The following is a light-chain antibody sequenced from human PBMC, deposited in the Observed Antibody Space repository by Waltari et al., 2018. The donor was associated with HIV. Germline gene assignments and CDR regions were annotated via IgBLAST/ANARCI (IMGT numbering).Light chain of an antibody. CDR3: QQRTNWPPLT. J-gene: IGKJ4*01. CDR1: QTVSSN. V-gene: IGKV3-11*01. Sequence: EIVLTQSPPTLSLSPGERATLSCRASQTVSSNLVWYQVKPGQAPRLLIYDASKSATGIPARFSGSGSGTDFTLTISSLEPEDSAFYYCQQRTNWPPLTFGGGTKLEIK. CDR2: DAS.